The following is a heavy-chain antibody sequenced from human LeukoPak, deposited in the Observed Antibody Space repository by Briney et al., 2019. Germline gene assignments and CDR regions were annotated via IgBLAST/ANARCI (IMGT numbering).Heavy chain of an antibody. V-gene: IGHV1-2*02. Sequence: ASVKVSCKASGYTFTGYYMHWVRQAPGQGLDGMGWINPNSGGTNYAQKFHGTVTVTRDTSINTAYMELSRLRFDDTAVYYCARWYDYSNYFDYWGQGTLVIVSS. CDR3: ARWYDYSNYFDY. J-gene: IGHJ4*02. D-gene: IGHD4-11*01. CDR2: INPNSGGT. CDR1: GYTFTGYY.